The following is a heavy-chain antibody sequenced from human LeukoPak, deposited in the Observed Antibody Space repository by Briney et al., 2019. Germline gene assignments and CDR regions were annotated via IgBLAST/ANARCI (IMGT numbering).Heavy chain of an antibody. J-gene: IGHJ4*02. Sequence: PGGSLRLSCAASGFTLSDYYMEWVRQAPGQGLEWVARTRKKAKGYTTEYAASVKGRFTISRDDSKSSMDLQMNSLITEGTAVYYCARAQSDSSGYYYVGDYWGQGTLVTVSS. CDR3: ARAQSDSSGYYYVGDY. CDR2: TRKKAKGYTT. CDR1: GFTLSDYY. D-gene: IGHD3-22*01. V-gene: IGHV3-72*01.